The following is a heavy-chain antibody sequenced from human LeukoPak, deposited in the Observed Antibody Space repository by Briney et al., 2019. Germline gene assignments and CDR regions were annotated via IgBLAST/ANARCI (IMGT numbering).Heavy chain of an antibody. CDR2: INWNGETT. CDR3: ATHSYYYGSGSYPHYLDY. D-gene: IGHD3-10*01. J-gene: IGHJ4*02. CDR1: GFSFEDNG. V-gene: IGHV3-20*01. Sequence: GGSLRLSCAASGFSFEDNGMSWVRQAPGKGLEWVSGINWNGETTGYVDSVKGRFTISRDNAKNSLYLQMNSLRAEDTALYHCATHSYYYGSGSYPHYLDYWGQGTLVTVSS.